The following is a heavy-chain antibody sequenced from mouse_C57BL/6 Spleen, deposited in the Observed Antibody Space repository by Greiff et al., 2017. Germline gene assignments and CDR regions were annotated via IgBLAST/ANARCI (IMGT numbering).Heavy chain of an antibody. CDR2: IYPRSGNT. V-gene: IGHV1-81*01. D-gene: IGHD2-3*01. CDR3: AREEDDGYLYYAMDY. CDR1: GYTFTSYG. Sequence: VQLQQSGAELARPGASVKLSCKASGYTFTSYGISWVKQRTGQGLEWIGEIYPRSGNTYYNEKFKGKATLTADKSSSTAYMELRSLTSEDSAVYFCAREEDDGYLYYAMDYWGQGTSVTVSS. J-gene: IGHJ4*01.